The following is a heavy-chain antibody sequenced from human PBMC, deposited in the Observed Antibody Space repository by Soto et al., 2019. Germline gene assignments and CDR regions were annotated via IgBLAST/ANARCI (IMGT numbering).Heavy chain of an antibody. CDR3: AKGDNLGPKTGYAFDP. J-gene: IGHJ5*02. D-gene: IGHD5-12*01. CDR2: TYFRSKWYN. CDR1: GDSVSRNTAS. V-gene: IGHV6-1*01. Sequence: SPTLSLTCVISGDSVSRNTASWNWIRQSPSRGLEWLGSTYFRSKWYNDSAVSVKSRIIINPDTSNNQFALQLNYVTPEDTAVYFCAKGDNLGPKTGYAFDPWGQGIMVTVSS.